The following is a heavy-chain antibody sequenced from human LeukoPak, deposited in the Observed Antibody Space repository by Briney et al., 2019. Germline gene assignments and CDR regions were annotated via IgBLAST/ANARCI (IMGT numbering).Heavy chain of an antibody. CDR2: IFYAGST. V-gene: IGHV4-59*08. CDR1: GDSIRSYY. J-gene: IGHJ4*02. Sequence: PSETLSLTCTVSGDSIRSYYWSWIRQPPGKGLEWIGYIFYAGSTTYNPSLKSRVTLSIDTSKNQFSLKLNSVTAADTAVYYCASGERGYSYGPLDYWGQGTLVTVSS. CDR3: ASGERGYSYGPLDY. D-gene: IGHD5-18*01.